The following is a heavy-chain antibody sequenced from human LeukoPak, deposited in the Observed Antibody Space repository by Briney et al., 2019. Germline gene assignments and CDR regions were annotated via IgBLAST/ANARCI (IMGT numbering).Heavy chain of an antibody. CDR1: RHSISSGYY. J-gene: IGHJ4*02. CDR3: ARGGTTDY. Sequence: PSETLSLTCAVPRHSISSGYYWGWIRQPPGKGLEWIGSIYHSGSTYYNPSLKSRVTISVDTSKNQFSLKLSSVTAADTAVYYCARGGTTDYWGQGTLVTVSS. CDR2: IYHSGST. D-gene: IGHD1-7*01. V-gene: IGHV4-38-2*01.